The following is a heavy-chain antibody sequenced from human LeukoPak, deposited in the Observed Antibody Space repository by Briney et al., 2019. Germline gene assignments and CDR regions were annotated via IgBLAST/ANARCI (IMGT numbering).Heavy chain of an antibody. CDR3: ARAGPKGYDFWSGYWSVYYYYYYMDV. J-gene: IGHJ6*03. D-gene: IGHD3-3*01. Sequence: GASVKVSCKASGCTFTSYDINWVRQATGQGLEWLGWMNPNSGNTGYAQKFQGRVTMTRNTSISTAYMELSSLRSEDTAVYYCARAGPKGYDFWSGYWSVYYYYYYMDVWGKGTTVTVSS. CDR2: MNPNSGNT. CDR1: GCTFTSYD. V-gene: IGHV1-8*01.